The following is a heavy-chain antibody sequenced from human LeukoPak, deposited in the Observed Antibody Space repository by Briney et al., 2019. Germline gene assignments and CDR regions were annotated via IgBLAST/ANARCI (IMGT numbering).Heavy chain of an antibody. D-gene: IGHD2-2*01. CDR1: GFTFSSYA. J-gene: IGHJ5*02. Sequence: GGSLRLSCAASGFTFSSYAMSWVRQAPGKGLEWVSAISGSGGSTYYADSVKGRFTISRDNSKNTLYLQMNSLRAEDTAVFYCAKDSFPFIPAAENWFDPWGQGTLVTVSS. CDR3: AKDSFPFIPAAENWFDP. CDR2: ISGSGGST. V-gene: IGHV3-23*01.